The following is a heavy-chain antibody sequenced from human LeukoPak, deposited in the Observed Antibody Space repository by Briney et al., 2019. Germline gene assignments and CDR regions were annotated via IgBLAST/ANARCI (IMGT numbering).Heavy chain of an antibody. Sequence: PSETLSLTCTVSGGSISSYYWSWIRQPPGKGLEWIGYIYYSGSTNYNPSLKSRVTISVDTSKNQFSLKLSSVTAADTAVYYCARVGGGGTAMVFIDYWGQGTLVTVSS. CDR1: GGSISSYY. J-gene: IGHJ4*02. V-gene: IGHV4-59*01. CDR2: IYYSGST. D-gene: IGHD5-18*01. CDR3: ARVGGGGTAMVFIDY.